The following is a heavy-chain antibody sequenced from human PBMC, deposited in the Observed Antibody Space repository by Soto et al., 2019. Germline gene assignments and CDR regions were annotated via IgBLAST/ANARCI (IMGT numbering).Heavy chain of an antibody. CDR2: ISAYNGNT. CDR1: GYTFTSYG. J-gene: IGHJ5*02. CDR3: ARDQFSGYCSGGSCQNPYTP. Sequence: QVQLVQSGAEVKKPGASVKVSCKASGYTFTSYGISWVRQAPGQVLEWMGWISAYNGNTNYAQKLQGRVTMTTDTSTSTAYMELRSLRSDDTAVYYCARDQFSGYCSGGSCQNPYTPWGQGTLVTVSS. V-gene: IGHV1-18*01. D-gene: IGHD2-15*01.